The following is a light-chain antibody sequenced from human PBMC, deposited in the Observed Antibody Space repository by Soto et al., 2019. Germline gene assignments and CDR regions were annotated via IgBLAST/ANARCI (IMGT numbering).Light chain of an antibody. CDR1: SXDVGGYNY. J-gene: IGLJ1*01. CDR3: SLYVSGNNFTYI. Sequence: QSALAQPPSASVSPGQSVTISCTGTSXDVGGYNYVSWYQHHPGKAPKLIIYEVDERPSGVPDRFSGSKSGNTASLTVSGLQAEDEADYYCSLYVSGNNFTYIFGTGPKVTVL. CDR2: EVD. V-gene: IGLV2-8*01.